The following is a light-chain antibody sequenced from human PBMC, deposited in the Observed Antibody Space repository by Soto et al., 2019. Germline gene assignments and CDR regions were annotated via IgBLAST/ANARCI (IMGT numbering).Light chain of an antibody. V-gene: IGKV1-12*01. CDR3: QQTTSVPLT. CDR2: TAS. CDR1: QDISNY. J-gene: IGKJ4*01. Sequence: DIQMTQSPSSVSASVGDRVTITCRASQDISNYLAWYQQKPGKAPNLLIYTASSLQSGVPSKFSGVGSGTDFTLTISSLQPEDFATYYCQQTTSVPLTFGGGTKVEIK.